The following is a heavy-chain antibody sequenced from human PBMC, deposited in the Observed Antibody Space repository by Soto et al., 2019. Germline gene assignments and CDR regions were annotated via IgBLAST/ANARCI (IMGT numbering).Heavy chain of an antibody. D-gene: IGHD4-17*01. CDR3: AKGYGDYGDYYGMDV. CDR2: ISGSGGST. CDR1: GFTFSSYA. Sequence: LGGSLRLSCAASGFTFSSYAMSWVRQAPGKGLEWVSAISGSGGSTYYADSVKGRFTISRDNSKNTLYLQMNSLRAEDTAVYYCAKGYGDYGDYYGMDVWGQGTTVTVSS. J-gene: IGHJ6*02. V-gene: IGHV3-23*01.